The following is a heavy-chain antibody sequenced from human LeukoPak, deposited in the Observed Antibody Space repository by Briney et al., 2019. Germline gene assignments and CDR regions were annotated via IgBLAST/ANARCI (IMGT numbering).Heavy chain of an antibody. D-gene: IGHD3-3*01. CDR1: GGSFSGYY. CDR2: INHSGST. CDR3: ARLRRITIFGVVITDLNWFDP. J-gene: IGHJ5*02. Sequence: TSETLSLTCAVYGGSFSGYYWSWIRQPPGKGLEWIGEINHSGSTNYNPSLKSRVTISVDTSKNQFSLKLSSVTAADTAVYYCARLRRITIFGVVITDLNWFDPWGQGTLVTVSS. V-gene: IGHV4-34*01.